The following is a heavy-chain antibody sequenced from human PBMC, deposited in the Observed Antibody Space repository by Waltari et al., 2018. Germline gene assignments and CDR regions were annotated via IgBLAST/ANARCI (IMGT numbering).Heavy chain of an antibody. D-gene: IGHD1-26*01. J-gene: IGHJ4*01. CDR2: ISSGASTI. V-gene: IGHV3-48*03. CDR1: GFTFRNYE. Sequence: EVQLVESGGGLVQPGGSLRLLCAASGFTFRNYEMNWVRQAPGKGLEWCSYISSGASTIFYADSVKGRFTISRDNAKNSVYLEMNSLRADDTAIYYCARGEGGANEYWGQGTLVTVSS. CDR3: ARGEGGANEY.